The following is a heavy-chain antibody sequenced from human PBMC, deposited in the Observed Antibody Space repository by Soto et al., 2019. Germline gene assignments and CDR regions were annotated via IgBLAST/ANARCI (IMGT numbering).Heavy chain of an antibody. Sequence: EVQLVESGGGLVQPGGSLRLSCAASGFTFSNYTMNWVRQAPGKGLEWVSYISSSSSTIYYADSVKGRFTISRDNAKNSLDLQRNSLRDEDTAVYYCGREGGVYGGHFDCWGQGTLVTVSS. J-gene: IGHJ4*02. CDR1: GFTFSNYT. CDR2: ISSSSSTI. CDR3: GREGGVYGGHFDC. V-gene: IGHV3-48*02. D-gene: IGHD4-17*01.